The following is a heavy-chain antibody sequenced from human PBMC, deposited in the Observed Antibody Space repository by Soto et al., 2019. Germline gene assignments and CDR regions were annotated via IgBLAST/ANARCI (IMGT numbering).Heavy chain of an antibody. CDR2: IYYSGTT. Sequence: QVQLQESGPGLVKPSETLSLICTVSPGSISNYFWNWVRQPPGKGLEWIGYIYYSGTTNYNPSLTSRVTISVDTSKHQFSLNLSSVTAADTAVYYCASSGTGGYYFDYWGQGALVTVSS. CDR3: ASSGTGGYYFDY. D-gene: IGHD3-10*01. CDR1: PGSISNYF. J-gene: IGHJ4*02. V-gene: IGHV4-59*01.